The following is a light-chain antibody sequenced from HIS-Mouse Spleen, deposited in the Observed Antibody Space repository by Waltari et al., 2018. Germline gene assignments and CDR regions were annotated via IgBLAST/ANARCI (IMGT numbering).Light chain of an antibody. CDR2: EVS. CDR1: SSDVGGYNY. CDR3: SSYTSSSTLV. J-gene: IGLJ2*01. V-gene: IGLV2-14*01. Sequence: QSALTQPASVSGSPGQSITISCTGTSSDVGGYNYVSWYQQHPGKAPKLMIYEVSNRHSGVSNRFAGSKSGNPASLTISGLQAEDEADYYCSSYTSSSTLVFGGGTKLTVL.